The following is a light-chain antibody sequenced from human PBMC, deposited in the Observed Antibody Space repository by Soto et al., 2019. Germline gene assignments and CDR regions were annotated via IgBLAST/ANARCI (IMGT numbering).Light chain of an antibody. CDR1: QSISSW. V-gene: IGKV1-5*03. J-gene: IGKJ1*01. CDR3: QHYNSYSEA. CDR2: KAS. Sequence: DTQMPQSPSPLSASLGDRVSITCRASQSISSWLAWYQQKKGKPPKVLIYKASSLASGVPSRFSGSGSGTEFTLPISSLQPDDFETYYCQHYNSYSEAFGQGTKVDIK.